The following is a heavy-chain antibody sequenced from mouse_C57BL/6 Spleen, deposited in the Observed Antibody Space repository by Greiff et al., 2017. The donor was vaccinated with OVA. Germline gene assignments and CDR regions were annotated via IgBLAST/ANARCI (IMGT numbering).Heavy chain of an antibody. CDR1: GYTFTDYY. CDR2: IYPGSGNT. CDR3: ARYGSSPYYFDY. D-gene: IGHD1-1*01. J-gene: IGHJ2*01. V-gene: IGHV1-76*01. Sequence: QVQLKESGAELVRPGASVKLSCKASGYTFTDYYINWVKQRPGQGLEWIARIYPGSGNTYYNEKFKGKATLTAEKSSSTAYMQLSSLTSEDSAVYFCARYGSSPYYFDYWGQGTTLTVSS.